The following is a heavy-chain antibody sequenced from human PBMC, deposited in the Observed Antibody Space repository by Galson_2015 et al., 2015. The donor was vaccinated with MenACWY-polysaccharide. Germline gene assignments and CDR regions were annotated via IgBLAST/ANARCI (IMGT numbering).Heavy chain of an antibody. CDR1: GGSVSSGTYY. J-gene: IGHJ5*02. D-gene: IGHD1-26*01. V-gene: IGHV4-61*01. Sequence: ETLSLTCIVSGGSVSSGTYYWSWLRQPPGKGLEWIGYMSYSGRGNYNPSLRSRVTVSLDTSKNQFFLRLASVTAADTAMYYCAREPTFGGSFGWFDLWGQGTLVTVSS. CDR2: MSYSGRG. CDR3: AREPTFGGSFGWFDL.